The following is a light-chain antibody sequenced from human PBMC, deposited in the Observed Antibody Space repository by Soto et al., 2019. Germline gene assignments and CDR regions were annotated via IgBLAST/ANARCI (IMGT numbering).Light chain of an antibody. Sequence: EIGLTQSPGTLSVSPGERATLSCRASQSVSTSYLAWYQQKPGQAPRLLIHGASSRASGIPDRFSGSGSGTDFTLTISRLEPEDFAVYYCQQFGTSPYTFGQGTKVDIK. CDR3: QQFGTSPYT. CDR1: QSVSTSY. J-gene: IGKJ2*01. V-gene: IGKV3-20*01. CDR2: GAS.